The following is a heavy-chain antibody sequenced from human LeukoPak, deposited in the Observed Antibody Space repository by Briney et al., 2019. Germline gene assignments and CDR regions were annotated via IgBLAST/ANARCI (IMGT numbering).Heavy chain of an antibody. CDR1: GVSFSGSNW. V-gene: IGHV4-4*02. J-gene: IGHJ4*02. Sequence: PAGTLSLTCAVSGVSFSGSNWGRGGRQPPGKVVGGGGEIYHSGSSNYNPSLKRRVTISVDKSKNQFSLKLSSVTAADTAVYYCARVGPADYDYVWGSYRSSYFDYWGQGTLVTVSS. CDR3: ARVGPADYDYVWGSYRSSYFDY. D-gene: IGHD3-16*02. CDR2: IYHSGSS.